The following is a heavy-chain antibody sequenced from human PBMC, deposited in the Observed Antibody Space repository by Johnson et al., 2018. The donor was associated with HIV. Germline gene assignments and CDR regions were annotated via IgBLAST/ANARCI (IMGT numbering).Heavy chain of an antibody. D-gene: IGHD3-22*01. J-gene: IGHJ3*02. CDR2: IGTAGDT. CDR3: VRVGYSSAYYRDAFDI. Sequence: VQLVESGGGVVQPGRSLRLSCAASGFTFSRYDMHWVRQVTGKGLEWVSAIGTAGDTYYPGSVKGRFTVSRENAKHTLYLQMNSLTAGDMAVYYCVRVGYSSAYYRDAFDIWGQGTLVTVSS. V-gene: IGHV3-13*01. CDR1: GFTFSRYD.